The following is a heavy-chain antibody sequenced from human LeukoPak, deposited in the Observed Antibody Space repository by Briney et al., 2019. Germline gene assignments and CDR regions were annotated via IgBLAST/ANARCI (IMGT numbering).Heavy chain of an antibody. CDR2: ISSSSSTI. J-gene: IGHJ3*02. V-gene: IGHV3-48*01. D-gene: IGHD3-3*01. CDR3: ARPRYDFWSGYHGDAFDI. CDR1: GFTFSSYS. Sequence: GGSLRLSCAASGFTFSSYSMNWVRQAPGKGLEWVSYISSSSSTIYYADSVKGRFTISRDNAKNSLYLQMNSLRAEDTAVCYCARPRYDFWSGYHGDAFDIWGQGTIVTVSS.